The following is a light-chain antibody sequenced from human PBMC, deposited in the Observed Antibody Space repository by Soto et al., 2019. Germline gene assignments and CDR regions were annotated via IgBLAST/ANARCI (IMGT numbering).Light chain of an antibody. CDR3: QQYNNWPRGT. J-gene: IGKJ4*01. CDR1: QSVSNN. Sequence: EIVMTQSPATLSVSPGERATLSCRASQSVSNNLAWYQQKPGQAPRLLIYGASTRATGIPARFSGSGSGTEFPLTISSLPSEDFAVYYCQQYNNWPRGTFGGGTKVEIK. CDR2: GAS. V-gene: IGKV3-15*01.